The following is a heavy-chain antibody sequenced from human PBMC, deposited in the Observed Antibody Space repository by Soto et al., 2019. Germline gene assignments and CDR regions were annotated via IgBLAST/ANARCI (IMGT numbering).Heavy chain of an antibody. CDR2: IYTGGST. D-gene: IGHD4-17*01. V-gene: IGHV3-53*01. CDR1: GFTVSRDY. CDR3: ARAYGGNPALFDP. Sequence: EVQLVESGGGLIQPGGSLRLSCAASGFTVSRDYMSWVRQAPGKGLEWDSVIYTGGSTYYADSVKGRFTFSRDNSKNTLYLQMNSLIAEDTAVYYCARAYGGNPALFDPWGQGTLVTVSS. J-gene: IGHJ5*02.